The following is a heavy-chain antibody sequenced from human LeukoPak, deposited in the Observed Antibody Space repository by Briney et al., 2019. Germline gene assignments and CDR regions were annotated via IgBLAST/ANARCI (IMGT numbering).Heavy chain of an antibody. J-gene: IGHJ6*02. CDR2: ISYDGSNK. V-gene: IGHV3-30*18. CDR1: GFTFSSYG. CDR3: AKAPGYCSSTNPCYYYYGMDV. D-gene: IGHD2-2*01. Sequence: GGSLRLSCAASGFTFSSYGMHWARQAPGKGLEWVAVISYDGSNKYYADSVKGRFTISRDNSKNTLYLQMNSLRAEDTAVYYCAKAPGYCSSTNPCYYYYGMDVWGQGTTVTVSS.